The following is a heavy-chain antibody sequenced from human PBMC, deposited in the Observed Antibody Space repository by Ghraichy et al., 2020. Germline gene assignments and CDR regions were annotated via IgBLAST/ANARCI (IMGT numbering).Heavy chain of an antibody. V-gene: IGHV3-7*01. CDR2: INSYGGEE. J-gene: IGHJ4*02. CDR1: GFTFSSYW. Sequence: GGSLRLSCAASGFTFSSYWMSWVRQAPGKGLEWVANINSYGGEENYVESVKGRFTISRDNATNSLYLQMNSLRGDDTALYYCASLRDYGYYHVYWGQGTLVTVSS. CDR3: ASLRDYGYYHVY. D-gene: IGHD4-17*01.